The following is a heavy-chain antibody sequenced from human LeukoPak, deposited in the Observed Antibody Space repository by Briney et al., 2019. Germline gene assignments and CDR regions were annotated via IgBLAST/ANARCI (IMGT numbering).Heavy chain of an antibody. D-gene: IGHD3-10*01. V-gene: IGHV3-23*01. CDR1: GFTFSSYG. J-gene: IGHJ4*02. CDR2: ISGSGGST. Sequence: GGSLRLSCAASGFTFSSYGMSWVRQAPGKGLEWVSAISGSGGSTYYADSVKGRFTISRDNSKDTLYLQMNSLRAEDTAVYYCTNSYYYGSGTYYPGSYWGQGTLVTVSS. CDR3: TNSYYYGSGTYYPGSY.